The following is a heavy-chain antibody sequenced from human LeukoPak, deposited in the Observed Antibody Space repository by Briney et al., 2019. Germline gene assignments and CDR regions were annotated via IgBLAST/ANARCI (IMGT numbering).Heavy chain of an antibody. D-gene: IGHD1-14*01. CDR2: ISSSSSHI. J-gene: IGHJ4*02. V-gene: IGHV3-21*01. CDR1: GLSFNTYS. CDR3: ATPTSTGSY. Sequence: GGSLRLSCAVSGLSFNTYSMNWVRQTPGRGLEWVSTISSSSSHIYYADSVKGRFTTSRDNAQNALYLQMNSLRAEDSAVYYCATPTSTGSYWGQGTLVTVSS.